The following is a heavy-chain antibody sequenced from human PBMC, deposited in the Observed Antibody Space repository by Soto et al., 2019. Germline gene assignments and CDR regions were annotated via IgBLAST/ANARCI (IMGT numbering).Heavy chain of an antibody. CDR2: IKSKTDGGTT. J-gene: IGHJ4*02. CDR1: GFTFSNAW. CDR3: TTGPEIWFGESVIDY. V-gene: IGHV3-15*07. Sequence: EVQLVESGGGLVKPGGSLRLSCAASGFTFSNAWMNWVRQAPGKGLEWVGRIKSKTDGGTTDYAAPVKGRFTISRDDSKNTLYLQMNRLKTEDTAVYYCTTGPEIWFGESVIDYWGQGTLVTVSS. D-gene: IGHD3-10*01.